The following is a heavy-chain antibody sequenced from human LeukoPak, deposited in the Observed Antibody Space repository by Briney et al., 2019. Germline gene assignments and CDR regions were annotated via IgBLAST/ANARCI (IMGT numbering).Heavy chain of an antibody. Sequence: SGGSLRLSCAAPGFTFSSYWMSWVRQAPGKGLEWVANIKQDGSEKYYVDSVKGRFTISRDNAKNSLYLQMNSLRAEDTAVYYCARDPSSYYDFWSGYYDYWGQGTLVTVSS. D-gene: IGHD3-3*01. V-gene: IGHV3-7*01. CDR1: GFTFSSYW. CDR3: ARDPSSYYDFWSGYYDY. J-gene: IGHJ4*02. CDR2: IKQDGSEK.